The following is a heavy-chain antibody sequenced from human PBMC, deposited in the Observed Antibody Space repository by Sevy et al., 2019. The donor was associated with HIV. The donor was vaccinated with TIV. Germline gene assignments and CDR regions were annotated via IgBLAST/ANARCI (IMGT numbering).Heavy chain of an antibody. D-gene: IGHD3-3*01. CDR2: IRGSGGGT. Sequence: GGSLRLSCAASGFTFSSYDMSWVRQAPGKGLEWVSGIRGSGGGTYYADSVKGRFSISRDDSKNMLFVQMNSLRAEDTAVYYCGKTIIGVAQVFDIWGQGTMVTVSS. V-gene: IGHV3-23*01. CDR1: GFTFSSYD. J-gene: IGHJ3*02. CDR3: GKTIIGVAQVFDI.